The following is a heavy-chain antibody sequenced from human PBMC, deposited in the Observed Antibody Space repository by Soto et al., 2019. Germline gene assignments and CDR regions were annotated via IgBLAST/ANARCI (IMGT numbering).Heavy chain of an antibody. J-gene: IGHJ4*02. V-gene: IGHV3-9*01. D-gene: IGHD3-10*01. CDR2: ISWNGAAT. Sequence: EAQLVESGGGLVQPGRSLRLSCVASGFTFDDYAIHWVRQAPGKGLEWVSGISWNGAATGYADSVKGRFTISRDNAKNSLYLQMSSLRTEDTAIYYCANLPLSGSGFDCWGQGTLVTDSS. CDR1: GFTFDDYA. CDR3: ANLPLSGSGFDC.